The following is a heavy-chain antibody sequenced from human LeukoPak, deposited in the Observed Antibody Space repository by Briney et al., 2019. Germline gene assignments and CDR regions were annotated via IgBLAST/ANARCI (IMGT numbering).Heavy chain of an antibody. V-gene: IGHV3-20*04. J-gene: IGHJ6*04. D-gene: IGHD3-10*02. CDR3: AELGITMIGGV. CDR2: INWNGGDT. Sequence: GGSLRLSCAASGFTFDDYGMSWVRQAPGKGLEWVSGINWNGGDTVYADSVKGRFTISRDNAKNSLYLQMNSLGAADTAVYYRAELGITMIGGVWGKGTTVTISS. CDR1: GFTFDDYG.